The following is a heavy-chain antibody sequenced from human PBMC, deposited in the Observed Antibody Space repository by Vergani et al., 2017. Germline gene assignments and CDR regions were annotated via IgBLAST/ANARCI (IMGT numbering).Heavy chain of an antibody. CDR3: ARGMTTETTDLDGFDI. CDR2: IYSGGSI. CDR1: GFTVSSNY. V-gene: IGHV3-66*02. Sequence: EVQLVESGGGLVQPGGSLRLSCAASGFTVSSNYMNWVRQAPGKGLEWVSIIYSGGSIYYADSVKGRFTISRDISKNTLYLQMNSLRPEDTAVYYCARGMTTETTDLDGFDIWGQGTMVSVSS. D-gene: IGHD4-17*01. J-gene: IGHJ3*02.